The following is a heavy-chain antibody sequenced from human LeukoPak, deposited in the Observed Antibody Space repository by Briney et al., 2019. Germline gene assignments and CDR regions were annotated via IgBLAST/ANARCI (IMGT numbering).Heavy chain of an antibody. Sequence: ASVKVSCKASGYTFTSYYMHWVRQAPGQGLEWMGIINPSGGSTSYAQKFQGRVTMTRDTSTSTVYMELSSLRSKDTAVYYCARDLVIAAAGTSSDDYWGQGTLVTVSS. D-gene: IGHD6-13*01. V-gene: IGHV1-46*01. CDR1: GYTFTSYY. CDR3: ARDLVIAAAGTSSDDY. CDR2: INPSGGST. J-gene: IGHJ4*02.